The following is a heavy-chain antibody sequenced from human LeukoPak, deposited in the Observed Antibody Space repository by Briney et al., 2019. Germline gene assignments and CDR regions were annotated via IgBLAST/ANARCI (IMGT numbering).Heavy chain of an antibody. CDR2: IYHRGST. J-gene: IGHJ5*02. CDR3: ASQPYSSSWKNWFDP. D-gene: IGHD2-2*01. Sequence: PSETLSLTCTVSGGSISSGGYYWSWIRQPPGKGLEWIGYIYHRGSTYYNPSLKSRVTISVDRSKNQFSLKLSSVTAADTAVYYCASQPYSSSWKNWFDPWGQGTLVTVSS. CDR1: GGSISSGGYY. V-gene: IGHV4-30-2*01.